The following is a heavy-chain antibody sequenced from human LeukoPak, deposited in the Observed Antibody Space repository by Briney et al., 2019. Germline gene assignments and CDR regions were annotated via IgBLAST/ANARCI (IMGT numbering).Heavy chain of an antibody. CDR1: GFTFSSYA. V-gene: IGHV3-23*01. J-gene: IGHJ4*02. CDR2: ISGSGGST. CDR3: AKSGSFSGSYPYDY. Sequence: PGGSLRLSCAASGFTFSSYAMSWVRQAPGKGLEWVSAISGSGGSTYYADSVKGRFTISRDNSKNTLYLQMNSLRAEDTAVYYCAKSGSFSGSYPYDYWGQGTLVTVS. D-gene: IGHD1-26*01.